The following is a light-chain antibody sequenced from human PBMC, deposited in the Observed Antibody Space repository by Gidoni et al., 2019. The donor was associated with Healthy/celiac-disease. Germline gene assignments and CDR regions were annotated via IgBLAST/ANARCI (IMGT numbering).Light chain of an antibody. Sequence: SDLPQPPSFSVSPGQTARITCPGDALLKQYAYWYQQKPGQAPVLVIYKDIERPSGIPERFSGSSSGTTVTLTISGVQAEDEADYYCQSADSSGTYVVFGGGTKVTVL. CDR1: ALLKQY. J-gene: IGLJ2*01. CDR2: KDI. CDR3: QSADSSGTYVV. V-gene: IGLV3-25*02.